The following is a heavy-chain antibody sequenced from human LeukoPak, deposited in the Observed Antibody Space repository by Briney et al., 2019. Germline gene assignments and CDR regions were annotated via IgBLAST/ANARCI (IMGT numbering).Heavy chain of an antibody. V-gene: IGHV3-23*01. CDR3: AKDRGGYCSGGRCYWDAFDV. Sequence: RGSLRLSCAASGFTFSTDAMSWVREAPGKRLEWVSVISGSGTRTYYADSVKGRFTISRDNSKNMVYLQMISLRAEDTAVYYCAKDRGGYCSGGRCYWDAFDVWGQGTMVTVSS. CDR1: GFTFSTDA. D-gene: IGHD2-15*01. J-gene: IGHJ3*01. CDR2: ISGSGTRT.